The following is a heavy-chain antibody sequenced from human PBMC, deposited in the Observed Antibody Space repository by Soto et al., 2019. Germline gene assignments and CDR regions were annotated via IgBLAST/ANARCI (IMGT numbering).Heavy chain of an antibody. J-gene: IGHJ4*01. CDR1: GDSVSSNSAG. D-gene: IGHD1-26*01. Sequence: PWQTPSLTCAITGDSVSSNSAGWSWVRQSPSRGLEWLGRTYYRSKWYYEYAVSVRGRITINPDTSKNQYSLQLNSVTPEDTAVYLCARGEQYSGRIFDYWGQGTMVTVS. CDR3: ARGEQYSGRIFDY. CDR2: TYYRSKWYY. V-gene: IGHV6-1*01.